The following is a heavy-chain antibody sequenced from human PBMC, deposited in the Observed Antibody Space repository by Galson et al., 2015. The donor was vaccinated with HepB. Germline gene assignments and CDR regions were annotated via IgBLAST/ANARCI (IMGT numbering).Heavy chain of an antibody. Sequence: SLRLPCAASGSAFRNFGMHWVRQAPGKGLEWVAVIWYDDGSHKVYADSVKGRFTISRDSSKNTLHLEMNSLRVEDTAVYYCTGGPRVQLERMDYWGQGTLVTGSS. CDR1: GSAFRNFG. V-gene: IGHV3-33*01. CDR2: IWYDDGSHK. CDR3: TGGPRVQLERMDY. D-gene: IGHD1-1*01. J-gene: IGHJ4*02.